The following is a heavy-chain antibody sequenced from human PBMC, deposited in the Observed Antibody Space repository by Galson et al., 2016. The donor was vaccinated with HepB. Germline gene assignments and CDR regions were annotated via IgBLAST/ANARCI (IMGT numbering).Heavy chain of an antibody. CDR2: ISSSNAFI. D-gene: IGHD6-13*01. CDR1: GFTFSSYG. V-gene: IGHV3-21*01. CDR3: AKEAGQQLYDPPDY. Sequence: SLRLSCAASGFTFSSYGMNWVRQAPGKGLEWVSSISSSNAFIYYTDSVKGRFTISRDNAKSSLYLQMNSLRAEDTAVYYCAKEAGQQLYDPPDYWGQGTLVIVSS. J-gene: IGHJ4*02.